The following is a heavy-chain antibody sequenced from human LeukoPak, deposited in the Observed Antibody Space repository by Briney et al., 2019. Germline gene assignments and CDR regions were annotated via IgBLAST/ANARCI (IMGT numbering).Heavy chain of an antibody. CDR2: INPNSGGT. CDR3: ARDLIIPQKPYCSGGSCADY. Sequence: GASVKVSCKASGYTFTGYYMHWVRQAPGQGLEWMGWINPNSGGTNYAQKFQGRVTMTRDTSISTAYMELSRLRSDDTAVYYCARDLIIPQKPYCSGGSCADYWGQGTLVTVSS. D-gene: IGHD2-15*01. J-gene: IGHJ4*02. V-gene: IGHV1-2*02. CDR1: GYTFTGYY.